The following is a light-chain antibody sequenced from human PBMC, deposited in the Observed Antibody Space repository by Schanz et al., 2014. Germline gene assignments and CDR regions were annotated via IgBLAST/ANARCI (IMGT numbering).Light chain of an antibody. J-gene: IGLJ3*02. V-gene: IGLV2-14*03. CDR1: SSDVGVYNY. CDR2: DAS. CDR3: SSYMSSSHWV. Sequence: QSALTQPASVSGSPGQSITISCTGTSSDVGVYNYVSWYQQLPGKAPKLMIYDASNRPSGVSNRFSGSRSGNTASLTISGLQAEDEADYYCSSYMSSSHWVFGGGTKLSVL.